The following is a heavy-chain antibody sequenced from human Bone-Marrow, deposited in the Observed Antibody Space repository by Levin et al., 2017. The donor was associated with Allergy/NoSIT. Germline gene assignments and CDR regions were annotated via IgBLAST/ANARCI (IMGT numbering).Heavy chain of an antibody. D-gene: IGHD4-17*01. J-gene: IGHJ6*03. Sequence: PGGSLRLSCEASGFTFRQSAMSWVRQAPGKGLEWVSGISGSGGNTYYTDSVKGRFTISRDNSKNTVYLQMHSLTADDTAMYYCARGSDYLPSQHYYMDVWGKGTTVTVSS. CDR1: GFTFRQSA. CDR3: ARGSDYLPSQHYYMDV. V-gene: IGHV3-23*01. CDR2: ISGSGGNT.